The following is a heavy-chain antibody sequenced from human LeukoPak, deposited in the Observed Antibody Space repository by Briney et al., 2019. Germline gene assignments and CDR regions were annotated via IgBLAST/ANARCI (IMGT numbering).Heavy chain of an antibody. CDR3: AQTNNYYGSGTYDY. CDR1: GGSFSAYY. D-gene: IGHD3-10*01. CDR2: INHSGST. Sequence: SETLSLTCAVYGGSFSAYYWTWIRQPPGKGLEWIGEINHSGSTNYNPSLKSRVTISGDTSKNQFSLKLSSVTAADTAVYYRAQTNNYYGSGTYDYWGQGTLVTVSS. V-gene: IGHV4-34*01. J-gene: IGHJ4*02.